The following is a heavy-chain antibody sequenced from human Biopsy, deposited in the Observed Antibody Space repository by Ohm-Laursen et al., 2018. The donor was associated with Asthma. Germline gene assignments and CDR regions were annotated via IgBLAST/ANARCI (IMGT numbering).Heavy chain of an antibody. J-gene: IGHJ5*02. Sequence: RSLRLSCTASGFTFSNYGMHWVRQAPGKGLDWVAVISFDGSNKNYTDSVKGRFTISRDNSRNTLHLQMNSLRAEDTAVYYCAKDVFPGWELRRGPDLRGQGTLVTVSS. CDR1: GFTFSNYG. CDR3: AKDVFPGWELRRGPDL. D-gene: IGHD4-23*01. V-gene: IGHV3-30*18. CDR2: ISFDGSNK.